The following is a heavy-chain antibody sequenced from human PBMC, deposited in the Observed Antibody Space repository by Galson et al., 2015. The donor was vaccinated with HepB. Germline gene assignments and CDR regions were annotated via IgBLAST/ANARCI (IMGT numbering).Heavy chain of an antibody. J-gene: IGHJ6*02. CDR1: GFTFSSSV. Sequence: SVKVSCKASGFTFSSSVISWVRQVRGQRLEWIGWIVVDTDNTNYAQNFQERVAIIRDMSTSTAYMELSSLRSEDTAVYYCATGFFMDVWGQGTTVIVSS. CDR3: ATGFFMDV. D-gene: IGHD3-3*01. V-gene: IGHV1-58*02. CDR2: IVVDTDNT.